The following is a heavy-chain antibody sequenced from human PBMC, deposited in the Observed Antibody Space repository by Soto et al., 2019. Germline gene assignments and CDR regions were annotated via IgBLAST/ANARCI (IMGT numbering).Heavy chain of an antibody. CDR2: ISAYNGNT. V-gene: IGHV1-18*04. J-gene: IGHJ4*02. CDR3: ARGYYYYDFWSGYPSYFDY. CDR1: GYTFTSYG. D-gene: IGHD3-3*01. Sequence: ASVKVSCEASGYTFTSYGISWVRQAPGQGLEWMGWISAYNGNTNYAQKLQGRVTMTTDTSTSTAYMELRSLRSDDTAVYYCARGYYYYDFWSGYPSYFDYWGQGTLVTVSS.